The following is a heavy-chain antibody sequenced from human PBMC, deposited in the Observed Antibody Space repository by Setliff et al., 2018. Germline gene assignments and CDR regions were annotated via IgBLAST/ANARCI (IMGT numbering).Heavy chain of an antibody. J-gene: IGHJ3*02. V-gene: IGHV4-34*01. Sequence: SETLSLTCAVYGGSFNGYYWSWIRQPPGKGLEWIGEINHSGSTNYNPSLKSRVTISVDTSKNQFSLKLSSVTAADTAVYYCAMILSGYSSSWGAFDIWGQGTMVTVSS. CDR3: AMILSGYSSSWGAFDI. D-gene: IGHD6-13*01. CDR1: GGSFNGYY. CDR2: INHSGST.